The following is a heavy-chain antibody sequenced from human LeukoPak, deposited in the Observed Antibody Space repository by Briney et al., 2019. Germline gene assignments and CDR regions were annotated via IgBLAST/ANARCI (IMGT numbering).Heavy chain of an antibody. CDR2: ISGSGGST. J-gene: IGHJ4*02. CDR1: GFTFSSYA. V-gene: IGHV3-23*01. CDR3: ASSLAYCGGDCHAAFDY. Sequence: GGSLRLSCAASGFTFSSYAMSWVRQAPGKGLEWVSAISGSGGSTYYADSVKGRFTISRDNIKNTLFLQMNSLRAEDTAVYYCASSLAYCGGDCHAAFDYWGQGTLVTVSS. D-gene: IGHD2-21*02.